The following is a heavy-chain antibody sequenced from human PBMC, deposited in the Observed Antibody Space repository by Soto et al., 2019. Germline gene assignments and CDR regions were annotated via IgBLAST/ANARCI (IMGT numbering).Heavy chain of an antibody. V-gene: IGHV4-4*02. J-gene: IGHJ4*02. Sequence: QVQLQESGPGLVKPSGTLSLTCALSGASIITDNWWSWVRQPPGKEMEWIGEIYHSGNTNFNPSVKSRVTISVDTSKYQLSLPVSSVTAADTAIYYCARASASSKLRGVVINWGQGTLVTVSS. CDR3: ARASASSKLRGVVIN. D-gene: IGHD3-10*01. CDR1: GASIITDNW. CDR2: IYHSGNT.